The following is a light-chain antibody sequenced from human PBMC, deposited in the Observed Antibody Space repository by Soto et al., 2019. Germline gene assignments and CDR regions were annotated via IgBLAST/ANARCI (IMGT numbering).Light chain of an antibody. CDR1: QSIWRS. CDR2: AAS. Sequence: DIQMTQSPSSLSASLADRVTITCLSSQSIWRSLNWYQHKPGKAPKLLIYAASSLQSGVPSRFSGSGSGTDFTLTISSLQPEDFATYYCQQTYSSPRTFGQGTKVDIK. J-gene: IGKJ1*01. CDR3: QQTYSSPRT. V-gene: IGKV1-39*01.